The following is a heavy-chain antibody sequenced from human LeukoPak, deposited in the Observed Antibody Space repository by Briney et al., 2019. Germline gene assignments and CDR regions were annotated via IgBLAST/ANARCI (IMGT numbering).Heavy chain of an antibody. CDR2: ISWNSGSI. Sequence: GGSLRLSCAASGFTFDDYAMHWVRQAPGKGLEWVSGISWNSGSIVYADSVKGRFTISRDNAKNSLYLQMNSLRAEDTALYYCAKDSCSSTSCYYYYGMDVWGQGTTVTVSS. J-gene: IGHJ6*02. CDR1: GFTFDDYA. CDR3: AKDSCSSTSCYYYYGMDV. D-gene: IGHD2-2*01. V-gene: IGHV3-9*01.